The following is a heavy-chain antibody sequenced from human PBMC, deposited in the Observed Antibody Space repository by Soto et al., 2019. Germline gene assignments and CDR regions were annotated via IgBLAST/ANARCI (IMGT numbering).Heavy chain of an antibody. J-gene: IGHJ2*01. D-gene: IGHD2-2*01. CDR1: GFPFSRYN. CDR2: INSGSRYI. V-gene: IGHV3-21*01. CDR3: ARDLWDSVVVPAANTWYFDL. Sequence: EVQLVESGGGLVKRGGSLRLSCAASGFPFSRYNMNWVRQAPGRGLEWVSSINSGSRYIYYADSVKGRFTISRDNARESLYLEMNNLRGEDTAVYYCARDLWDSVVVPAANTWYFDLWGRGTRVTVSS.